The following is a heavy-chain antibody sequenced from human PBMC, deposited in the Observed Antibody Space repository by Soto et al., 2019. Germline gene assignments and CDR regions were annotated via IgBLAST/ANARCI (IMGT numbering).Heavy chain of an antibody. V-gene: IGHV1-18*01. D-gene: IGHD3-3*01. CDR3: ARDLGIFGAGRGIGGDFDY. J-gene: IGHJ4*02. Sequence: ASVKVSCKASGYTFTSYGISWVRQAPGQGLEWMGWISAYNGNTNYAQKLQGRVTMTTDTSTSTAYMELRSLRSDDTAVYYCARDLGIFGAGRGIGGDFDYWGQGTTVTFSS. CDR1: GYTFTSYG. CDR2: ISAYNGNT.